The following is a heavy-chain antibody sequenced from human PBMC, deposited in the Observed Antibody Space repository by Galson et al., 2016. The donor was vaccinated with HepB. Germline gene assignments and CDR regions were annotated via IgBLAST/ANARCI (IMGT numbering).Heavy chain of an antibody. CDR3: AKAGYHGAAGYYYYFDY. V-gene: IGHV3-30*18. J-gene: IGHJ4*02. CDR2: TAYDGSNK. D-gene: IGHD3-22*01. Sequence: SLRLSCAASGFTFSSYGMHWVRQAPGKGLEWVAVTAYDGSNKYYADSVKGRFTISRDNSKNTLYLQMNSLRPEDTAVYFCAKAGYHGAAGYYYYFDYWGQGTLVTVSS. CDR1: GFTFSSYG.